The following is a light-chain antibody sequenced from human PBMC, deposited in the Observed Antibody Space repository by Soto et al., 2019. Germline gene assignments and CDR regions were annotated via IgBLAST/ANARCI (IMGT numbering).Light chain of an antibody. CDR2: RNN. J-gene: IGLJ1*01. V-gene: IGLV1-47*01. Sequence: QSVLTQPPSASGTPGQRVTISCSGSSSNIGSNYVYWYQQLPGTAPKLLIYRNNQRPSGVPDRFSGSKSGTSASLAISGLRSEDEAEYYCAAWERWKVFGTGTKLTVL. CDR1: SSNIGSNY. CDR3: AAWERWKV.